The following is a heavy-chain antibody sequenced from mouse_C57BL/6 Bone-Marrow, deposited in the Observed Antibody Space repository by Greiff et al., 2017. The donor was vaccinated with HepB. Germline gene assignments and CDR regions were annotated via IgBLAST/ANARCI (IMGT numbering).Heavy chain of an antibody. Sequence: QVTLKVSGPGILQPSQTLSLTCSFSGFSLSTFGMGVGWIRQPSGKGLEWLALIWWDDDTYYNPALKSRLSLSKDTSKNQVFLKIATVDTADTATYYCARMGIYYYYDGGGFDYWGQGTTLTDSS. V-gene: IGHV8-8*01. D-gene: IGHD2-4*01. J-gene: IGHJ2*01. CDR2: IWWDDDT. CDR3: ARMGIYYYYDGGGFDY. CDR1: GFSLSTFGMG.